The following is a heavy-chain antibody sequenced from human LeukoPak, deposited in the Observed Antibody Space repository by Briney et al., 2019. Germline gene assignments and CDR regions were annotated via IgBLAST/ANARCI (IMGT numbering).Heavy chain of an antibody. CDR2: IKQDGREK. J-gene: IGHJ4*02. Sequence: GGSLRLSCGASGFTFSIYWMSWVRQAPGKGLEWVANIKQDGREKYYVDSVKGRFTISRDNAKNSLYLQMNSLRAEDTAVYYCARGRSSTTRYWGQGTLVTVSS. D-gene: IGHD1-26*01. CDR1: GFTFSIYW. CDR3: ARGRSSTTRY. V-gene: IGHV3-7*01.